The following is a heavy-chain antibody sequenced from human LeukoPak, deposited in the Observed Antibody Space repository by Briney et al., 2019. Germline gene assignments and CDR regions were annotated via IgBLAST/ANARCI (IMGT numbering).Heavy chain of an antibody. D-gene: IGHD3-9*01. CDR2: IYYSGST. CDR3: ARDHGDILTGYFDY. Sequence: SETLSLTCTVSGGSISSGGYYWSWIRQHPGKGLEWIGYIYYSGSTYYNPSLKSRVTISVDTSKNQFSLKLSSVTAEDTAVYYCARDHGDILTGYFDYWGQGTLVTVSS. J-gene: IGHJ4*02. CDR1: GGSISSGGYY. V-gene: IGHV4-31*03.